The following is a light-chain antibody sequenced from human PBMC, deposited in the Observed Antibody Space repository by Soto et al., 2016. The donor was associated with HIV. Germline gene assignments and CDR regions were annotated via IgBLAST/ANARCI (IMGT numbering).Light chain of an antibody. CDR2: AAM. J-gene: IGKJ4*01. CDR3: QKYNGVIT. V-gene: IGKV1-27*01. Sequence: DIQMTRSPSSLSGSIGDRVSITCRASQDIYNYLAWYQQKPGKVPRLLISAAMNLESGVPSRFRGSGSGTEFTLTITSLQPEDIATYYCQKYNGVITFGGGTKVEI. CDR1: QDIYNY.